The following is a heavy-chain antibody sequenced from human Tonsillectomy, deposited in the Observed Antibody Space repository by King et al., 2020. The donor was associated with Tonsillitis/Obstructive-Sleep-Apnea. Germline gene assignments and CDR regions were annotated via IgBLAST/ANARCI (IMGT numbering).Heavy chain of an antibody. J-gene: IGHJ3*02. D-gene: IGHD4-11*01. V-gene: IGHV3-23*04. CDR1: EFTFSNHA. CDR2: ISGSGGST. CDR3: ARDYSNRHCDAFDI. Sequence: VQLVESGGGLVQPGGSLRLSCAASEFTFSNHAMSWVRQAPGKGLEWVSTISGSGGSTYYADSGKGRFTISRDNSKNTLDLQMNSLRAEDTAVYYCARDYSNRHCDAFDIWGQGTMVTVSS.